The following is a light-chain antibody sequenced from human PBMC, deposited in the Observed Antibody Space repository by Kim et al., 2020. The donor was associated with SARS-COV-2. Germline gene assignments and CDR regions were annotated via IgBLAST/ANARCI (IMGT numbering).Light chain of an antibody. Sequence: SPGQIAPLSSRASRSVSSNLAWDQQKPGQAPRLLIYGASTRATGIPDRFSGSGSGTEFTLTISSLQSEDFAVYYCQQYNNWPPWTFGQGTKVDI. V-gene: IGKV3-15*01. CDR3: QQYNNWPPWT. CDR1: RSVSSN. J-gene: IGKJ1*01. CDR2: GAS.